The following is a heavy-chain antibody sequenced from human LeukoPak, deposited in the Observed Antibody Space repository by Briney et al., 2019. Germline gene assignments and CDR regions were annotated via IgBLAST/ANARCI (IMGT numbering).Heavy chain of an antibody. D-gene: IGHD5-12*01. J-gene: IGHJ4*02. CDR1: GGSISSGNW. CDR2: IHHSGST. Sequence: PSETLSLTCAVSGGSISSGNWWSWVRQPPGKGLEWIGEIHHSGSTNYNPSLKSRVTISVDNSKNKFSLKVRSVTAADTAVYYCWHSGYEAGFDYWGQGTLVTVSS. V-gene: IGHV4-4*02. CDR3: WHSGYEAGFDY.